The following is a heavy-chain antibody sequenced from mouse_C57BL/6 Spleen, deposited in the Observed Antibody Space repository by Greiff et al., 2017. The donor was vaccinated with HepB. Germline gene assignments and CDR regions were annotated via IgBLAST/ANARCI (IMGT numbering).Heavy chain of an antibody. CDR3: AREGYYYGSSLYYFDY. J-gene: IGHJ2*01. CDR1: GYSITSGYY. CDR2: ISYDGSN. Sequence: VQLQQSGPGLVKPSQSLSLTCSVTGYSITSGYYWNWIRQFPGNKLEWMGYISYDGSNNYNPSLKNRISITRDTSKNQFFLKLNSVTTEDTATYYCAREGYYYGSSLYYFDYWGQGTTLTVSS. V-gene: IGHV3-6*01. D-gene: IGHD1-1*01.